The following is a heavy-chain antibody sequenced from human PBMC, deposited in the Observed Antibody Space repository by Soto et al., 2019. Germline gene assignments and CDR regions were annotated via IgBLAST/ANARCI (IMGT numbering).Heavy chain of an antibody. CDR1: GGSVSSGSYY. D-gene: IGHD3-9*01. CDR3: ARGRIYYDILTGYYRYFDY. V-gene: IGHV4-61*01. CDR2: IYYSGST. J-gene: IGHJ4*02. Sequence: PSETLSLTCTVSGGSVSSGSYYWSWIRQPPGKGLEWIGYIYYSGSTNYNPSLKSRVTISVDTSKNQFSLKLSSVTAADTAVYYCARGRIYYDILTGYYRYFDYWGQGTLVTVSS.